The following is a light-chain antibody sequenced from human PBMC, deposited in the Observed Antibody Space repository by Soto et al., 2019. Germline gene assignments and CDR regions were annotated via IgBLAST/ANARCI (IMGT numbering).Light chain of an antibody. CDR1: QSVSSN. Sequence: ELVMTQSPATLSVSPGERATLSRRASQSVSSNLAWYQQKPCQAHRLLIYGASSRATGIPDRFSGSGSGTDFTLTISRLEPEDFAVYYGQQYGSSLTWTFGQGTKVDIK. CDR2: GAS. V-gene: IGKV3-20*01. J-gene: IGKJ1*01. CDR3: QQYGSSLTWT.